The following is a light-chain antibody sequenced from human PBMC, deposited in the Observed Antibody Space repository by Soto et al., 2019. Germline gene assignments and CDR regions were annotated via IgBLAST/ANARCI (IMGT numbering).Light chain of an antibody. Sequence: DIQMTQSPSTLSASVGDRVTIAFLASQSISSWLAWYQQKPGKAPKLLITDASSLESGVPSRFSGSGSGTEFTLTISGLQPDDSATYYCQQYNSYLYTFGQGTRLEI. J-gene: IGKJ5*01. CDR3: QQYNSYLYT. CDR2: DAS. CDR1: QSISSW. V-gene: IGKV1-5*01.